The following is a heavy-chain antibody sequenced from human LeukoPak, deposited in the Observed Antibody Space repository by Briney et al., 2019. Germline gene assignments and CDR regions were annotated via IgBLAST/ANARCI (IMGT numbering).Heavy chain of an antibody. Sequence: ASVKVSCKASGYTFTGYYIHWVRQAPGQGLEWMGRINPNSAGTNYAQKFQGRVTMTRDTSISTAYMDLSRLTSDDTAVYYCARPCSSTSSQFYDAFDIWGQGTMVTVSS. CDR3: ARPCSSTSSQFYDAFDI. D-gene: IGHD2-2*01. CDR1: GYTFTGYY. CDR2: INPNSAGT. V-gene: IGHV1-2*06. J-gene: IGHJ3*02.